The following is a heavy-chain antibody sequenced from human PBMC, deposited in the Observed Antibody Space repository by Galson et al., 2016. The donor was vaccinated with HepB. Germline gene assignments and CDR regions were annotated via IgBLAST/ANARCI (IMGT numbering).Heavy chain of an antibody. V-gene: IGHV3-69-1*01. D-gene: IGHD3-3*01. CDR2: ISRDGDM. CDR1: GFSFSDFN. J-gene: IGHJ6*03. CDR3: ARQGWVLYTTFGHYNYYMDV. Sequence: SLRLSCAASGFSFSDFNMNWVRQVPGKGLEWVPSISRDGDMSYSDSLKGRFIVSRDDADNSLYLHISRLRAEDTAVYYCARQGWVLYTTFGHYNYYMDVWGNGTAVTVSS.